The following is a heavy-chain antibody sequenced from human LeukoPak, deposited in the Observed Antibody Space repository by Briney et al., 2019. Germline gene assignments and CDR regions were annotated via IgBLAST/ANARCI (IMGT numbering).Heavy chain of an antibody. CDR3: ARVSDLGIQSYNWFDP. CDR1: GGTFSNYA. CDR2: IIPIFGTA. Sequence: GASVKVSCKASGGTFSNYAISWVRQAPGQGLEWMGGIIPIFGTANYAQKFQGRVTITADESTSTAYMELSSLRSEDTAVYYCARVSDLGIQSYNWFDPWGQGTLVTVSS. J-gene: IGHJ5*02. V-gene: IGHV1-69*13. D-gene: IGHD1-14*01.